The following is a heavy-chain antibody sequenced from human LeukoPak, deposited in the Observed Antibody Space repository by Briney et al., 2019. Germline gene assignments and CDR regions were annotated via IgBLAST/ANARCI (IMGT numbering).Heavy chain of an antibody. CDR1: GYSISSDYY. CDR2: ISHSGST. J-gene: IGHJ4*02. D-gene: IGHD3-3*01. Sequence: SETLSLTCAVSGYSISSDYYWGWIRQPPGKGLEWIGSISHSGSTYYSPSLKSRLTISVDTSMNQFSLKLSSVTAADTAVYYCAGAPYNFWSAYLDYWGQGTLVTVSS. CDR3: AGAPYNFWSAYLDY. V-gene: IGHV4-38-2*01.